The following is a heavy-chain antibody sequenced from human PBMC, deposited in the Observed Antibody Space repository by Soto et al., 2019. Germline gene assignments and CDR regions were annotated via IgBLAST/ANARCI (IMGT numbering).Heavy chain of an antibody. V-gene: IGHV4-30-4*01. CDR1: GGSIKSGDYH. J-gene: IGHJ4*02. Sequence: SETLSLTCTVSGGSIKSGDYHWSWTRQSPAKGLEWIGYIHNSGTSFYNPSLRGRVTVTLDTSRSRFSLTLASVTAADTAVYYCVREERIAAPQLDYWGQGIPVTVSS. D-gene: IGHD6-6*01. CDR2: IHNSGTS. CDR3: VREERIAAPQLDY.